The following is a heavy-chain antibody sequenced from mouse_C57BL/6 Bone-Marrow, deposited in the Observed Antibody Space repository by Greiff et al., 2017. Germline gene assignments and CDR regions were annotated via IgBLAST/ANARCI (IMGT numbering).Heavy chain of an antibody. J-gene: IGHJ1*03. CDR2: INPNNGGT. D-gene: IGHD1-1*01. V-gene: IGHV1-22*01. CDR3: ARRDYYGSSYGYFDV. CDR1: GYTFTDYN. Sequence: EVQLKESGPELVKPGASVKMSCKASGYTFTDYNMHWVKQSHGKSLEWIGHINPNNGGTSYNQKFKGKATLTVNKSSSTAYMELRSLTSEDSAVYYCARRDYYGSSYGYFDVWGTGTTVTVSS.